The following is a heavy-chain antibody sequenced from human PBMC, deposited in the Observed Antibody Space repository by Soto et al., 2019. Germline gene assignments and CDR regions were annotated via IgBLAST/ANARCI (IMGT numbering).Heavy chain of an antibody. J-gene: IGHJ6*02. CDR3: ARGHEVRATFYYRYDMDV. Sequence: SETLSLTCAVYGGSFSGYYWNWIRQPPGKGLEWIGEINHRGSTNYNPSLKSRVTISADTSKNQFSLKLSSVTAADTAVYYCARGHEVRATFYYRYDMDVWGQGTTVTVSS. CDR2: INHRGST. V-gene: IGHV4-34*01. D-gene: IGHD3-10*01. CDR1: GGSFSGYY.